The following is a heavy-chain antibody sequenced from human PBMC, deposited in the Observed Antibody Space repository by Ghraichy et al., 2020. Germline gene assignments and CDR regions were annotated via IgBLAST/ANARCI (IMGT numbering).Heavy chain of an antibody. CDR3: AKPVDYYDSSGYYYNAFDI. Sequence: GGSLRLSCAASGFTFSSYAMSWVRQAPGKGLEWVSAISGSGGSTYYADSVKGRFTISRDNSKNTLYLQMNSLRAEDTAVYYCAKPVDYYDSSGYYYNAFDIWGQGTMVTVSS. CDR1: GFTFSSYA. J-gene: IGHJ3*02. CDR2: ISGSGGST. V-gene: IGHV3-23*01. D-gene: IGHD3-22*01.